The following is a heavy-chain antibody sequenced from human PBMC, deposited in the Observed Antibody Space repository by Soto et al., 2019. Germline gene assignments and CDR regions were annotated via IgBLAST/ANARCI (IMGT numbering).Heavy chain of an antibody. J-gene: IGHJ4*02. CDR2: ISFDGSNR. D-gene: IGHD3-3*01. V-gene: IGHV3-30-3*01. CDR3: AKDTYYDFWTGPVVY. CDR1: GFTFSSYT. Sequence: GSLSLSCAASGFTFSSYTMHYVVQTPGKGLVWVAVISFDGSNRFYADSVKGRFTISRDNSKNTLYLQMNSLRAEHTAVYYCAKDTYYDFWTGPVVYCGAGVLVTV.